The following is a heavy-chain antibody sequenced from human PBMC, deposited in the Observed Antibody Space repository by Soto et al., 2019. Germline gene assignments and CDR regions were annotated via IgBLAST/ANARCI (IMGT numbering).Heavy chain of an antibody. CDR1: GFTFSSYA. CDR3: ARVERGYSYGTGGRIDY. Sequence: QVQLVESGGGVVQPGRSLRLSCAASGFTFSSYAMHGVRQAPGKGLEWVAVISYDGSNKYYADSVKGRFTISRDNSKNTLYLQMNSLRAEDTAVYYCARVERGYSYGTGGRIDYWGQGTLVTVSS. D-gene: IGHD5-18*01. CDR2: ISYDGSNK. J-gene: IGHJ4*02. V-gene: IGHV3-30-3*01.